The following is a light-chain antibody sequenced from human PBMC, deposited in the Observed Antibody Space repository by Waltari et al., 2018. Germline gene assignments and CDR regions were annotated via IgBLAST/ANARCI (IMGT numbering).Light chain of an antibody. CDR3: AAWDDSLNGPV. J-gene: IGLJ3*02. Sequence: QSVLTQPPSASGTPGQRVSISCSGSNSNIGTNTVNWYQQLPGTAPKLLIYSNIIRPSGVPDRFSGSESGTSASLAISGLQSEDEAEYYCAAWDDSLNGPVFGAGTKLTVL. V-gene: IGLV1-44*01. CDR1: NSNIGTNT. CDR2: SNI.